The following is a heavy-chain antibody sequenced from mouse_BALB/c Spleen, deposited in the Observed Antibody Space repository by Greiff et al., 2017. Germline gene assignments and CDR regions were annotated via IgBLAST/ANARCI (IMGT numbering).Heavy chain of an antibody. J-gene: IGHJ4*01. CDR2: ISSGGSYT. CDR1: GFTFSSYA. Sequence: DVKLVESGGGLVKPGGSLKLSCAASGFTFSSYAMSWVRQSPEKRLEWVAEISSGGSYTYYPDTVTGRFTISRDNAKNTLYLEMSSLRSEDTAMYYCARYYRYDGGAMDYWGQGTSVTVSS. D-gene: IGHD2-14*01. CDR3: ARYYRYDGGAMDY. V-gene: IGHV5-9-4*01.